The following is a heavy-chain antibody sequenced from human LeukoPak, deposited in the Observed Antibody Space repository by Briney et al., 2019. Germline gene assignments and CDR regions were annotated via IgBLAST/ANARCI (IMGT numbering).Heavy chain of an antibody. D-gene: IGHD6-13*01. J-gene: IGHJ5*02. V-gene: IGHV3-53*01. CDR3: AGGTPGIAAAVDP. CDR2: LYSGGSP. CDR1: GFTVSSNY. Sequence: PGGSLRLSCAASGFTVSSNYMSWVRQAPGKGLEWVSVLYSGGSPYYTDSVKGRFTISRDNSKNTLYLQMNSLRVEDTAVYYCAGGTPGIAAAVDPWGQGTLVTVSS.